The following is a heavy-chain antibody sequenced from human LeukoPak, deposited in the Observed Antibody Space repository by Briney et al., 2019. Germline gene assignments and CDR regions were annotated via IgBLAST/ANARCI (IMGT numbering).Heavy chain of an antibody. CDR1: GGSLSSGSYY. CDR3: AREWYYYDSSGYYPYFDY. J-gene: IGHJ4*02. CDR2: IYYSGST. V-gene: IGHV4-61*01. D-gene: IGHD3-22*01. Sequence: SETLSLTCTVSGGSLSSGSYYRRSLRQPPGKGLEWIGYIYYSGSTNYNPSLKSRVTISVDTSKNQFSLKLSSVTAADTAVYYCAREWYYYDSSGYYPYFDYWGQGTLVTVSS.